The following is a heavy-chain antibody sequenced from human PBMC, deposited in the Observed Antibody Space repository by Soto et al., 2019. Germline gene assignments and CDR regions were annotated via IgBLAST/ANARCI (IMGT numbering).Heavy chain of an antibody. CDR3: ASSSGWSRLDV. V-gene: IGHV4-4*02. Sequence: QVQLQESGPGLVKPSETLSLTCGVSGDSINNGFWWTWVRQPPGKGLEWIGEKHHSGSTNYNLSLKSRVSISLDKPKNQFSLNLSSVTAADTAVYFCASSSGWSRLDVWGQGTTVTVSS. J-gene: IGHJ6*02. D-gene: IGHD6-19*01. CDR1: GDSINNGFW. CDR2: KHHSGST.